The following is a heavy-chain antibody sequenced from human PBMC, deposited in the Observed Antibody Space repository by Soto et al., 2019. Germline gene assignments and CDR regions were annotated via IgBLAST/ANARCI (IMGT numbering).Heavy chain of an antibody. J-gene: IGHJ4*02. CDR3: ARAGFERLYFDQ. CDR1: GFTVTNSY. D-gene: IGHD1-1*01. CDR2: VYTSGRT. Sequence: EVQLVESGGDLIQHGGSLRLSCAASGFTVTNSYMAWVRQAPGKGLEWVSVVYTSGRTYHADSVKGRFTVSRDISTNMFFLQMNKLSAEDMATYYCARAGFERLYFDQWGRGTLVTVSS. V-gene: IGHV3-53*01.